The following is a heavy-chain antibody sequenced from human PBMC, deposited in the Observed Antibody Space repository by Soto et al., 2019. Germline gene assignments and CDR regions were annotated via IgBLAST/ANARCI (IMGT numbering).Heavy chain of an antibody. CDR1: GFTFSSQT. J-gene: IGHJ4*02. CDR3: AKGARDVDY. CDR2: ISSSGST. V-gene: IGHV3-23*01. D-gene: IGHD5-12*01. Sequence: EVQLLESGGGLVQPGGSLRLSCAASGFTFSSQTMSWVRQAPGQGLEWVSVISSSGSTSYTDSVEGRFTISKDSSKNTLYLQLNSLRVEDTAVYYCAKGARDVDYWGQGTLVTVSS.